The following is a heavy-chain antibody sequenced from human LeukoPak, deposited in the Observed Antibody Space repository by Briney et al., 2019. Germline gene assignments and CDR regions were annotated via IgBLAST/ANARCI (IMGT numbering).Heavy chain of an antibody. D-gene: IGHD3-3*01. CDR2: INPSGGST. CDR3: ARGLRFWSGYYTDDAFDI. Sequence: GASVKVSCKASGYTFTSYYMHWVRQAPGQGLEWMGIINPSGGSTSYAQKFQGRVTMTRDTSTSTVYMELSSLRSEDTAVYYCARGLRFWSGYYTDDAFDIWGQGTMVTVSS. CDR1: GYTFTSYY. V-gene: IGHV1-46*01. J-gene: IGHJ3*02.